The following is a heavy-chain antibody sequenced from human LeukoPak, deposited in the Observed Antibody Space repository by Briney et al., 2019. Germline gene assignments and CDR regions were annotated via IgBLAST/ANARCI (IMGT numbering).Heavy chain of an antibody. J-gene: IGHJ4*02. D-gene: IGHD3-10*01. CDR3: PSRFFPRESGSFRTPFDY. Sequence: SETLSLTCTVSGGSISSSSYYWGWIRQPPGKGLEWIGSNNPSLKSRVTISVDTSKNQFSLKLSSVTAADTAVCYCPSRFFPRESGSFRTPFDYWGQGALVTVSS. CDR1: GGSISSSSYY. V-gene: IGHV4-39*01.